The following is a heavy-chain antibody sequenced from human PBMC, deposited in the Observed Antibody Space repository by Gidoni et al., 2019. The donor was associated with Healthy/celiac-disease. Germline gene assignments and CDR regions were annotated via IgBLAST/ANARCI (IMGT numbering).Heavy chain of an antibody. D-gene: IGHD5-12*01. CDR3: ARGVATPPEFDY. CDR2: IYSGGST. CDR1: GFTVSSNY. J-gene: IGHJ4*02. Sequence: CPASGFTVSSNYMRWVRQAPGKGLEWVSVIYSGGSTYYADSVKGRFTISRDNSKNTLYLQMNSLRAEDTAVYYCARGVATPPEFDYWGQGTLVTVSS. V-gene: IGHV3-66*01.